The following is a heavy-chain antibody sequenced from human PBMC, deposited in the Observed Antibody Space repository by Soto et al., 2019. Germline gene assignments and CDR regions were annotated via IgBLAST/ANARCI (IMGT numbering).Heavy chain of an antibody. J-gene: IGHJ4*02. Sequence: GGSLRLSCAASGFTFSSYAMIWVRQAPGKGLEWVSAISGSGGSTYYADSVKGRFTISRDNSKDTLYLQMNSLRAEDTAVYYCAKDLRFLEWLCFDYWGQGTLVTVFS. CDR1: GFTFSSYA. CDR2: ISGSGGST. D-gene: IGHD3-3*01. CDR3: AKDLRFLEWLCFDY. V-gene: IGHV3-23*01.